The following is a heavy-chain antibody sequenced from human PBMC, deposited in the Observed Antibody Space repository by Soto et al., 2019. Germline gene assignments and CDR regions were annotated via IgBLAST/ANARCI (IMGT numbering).Heavy chain of an antibody. CDR3: ARMGLHLGELSRNWFDP. D-gene: IGHD3-16*02. J-gene: IGHJ5*02. CDR1: GGSFSGYY. V-gene: IGHV4-34*09. CDR2: INHSGST. Sequence: PSETLSLTCAVYGGSFSGYYWSWIRQPPGKGLEWIGDINHSGSTNYNPSLKSRATISLDTSNSQFSLEVKSATAADTAVYYCARMGLHLGELSRNWFDPWGQGSLVTVSS.